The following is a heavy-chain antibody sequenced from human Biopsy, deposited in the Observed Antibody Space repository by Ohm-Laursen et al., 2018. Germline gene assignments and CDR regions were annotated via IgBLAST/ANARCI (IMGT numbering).Heavy chain of an antibody. CDR3: ARDIYYNTNWRGFDM. CDR1: GFSFSSYW. J-gene: IGHJ3*02. CDR2: INIDGNTT. Sequence: SLRLSCATTGFSFSSYWMHWVRQGPGKGLVWVSRINIDGNTTRYADSVKGRFTISRDNAKNTLYLQMNSLGVEDSAVYYCARDIYYNTNWRGFDMWGQGTMVTVAS. V-gene: IGHV3-74*01. D-gene: IGHD3-10*01.